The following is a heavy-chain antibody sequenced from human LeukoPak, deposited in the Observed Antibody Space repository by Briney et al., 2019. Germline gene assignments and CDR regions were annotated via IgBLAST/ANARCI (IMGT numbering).Heavy chain of an antibody. CDR1: GGSISSSSYY. J-gene: IGHJ4*02. V-gene: IGHV4-39*01. CDR3: ARKYDFWSGYYDY. Sequence: SETLSLTCTVSGGSISSSSYYWGWIRQPPGKGLEWIGSIYCSGSTYYNPSLKSRVTISVDTSKNQFSLKLSSVTAADTAVYYCARKYDFWSGYYDYWGQGTLVTVSS. D-gene: IGHD3-3*01. CDR2: IYCSGST.